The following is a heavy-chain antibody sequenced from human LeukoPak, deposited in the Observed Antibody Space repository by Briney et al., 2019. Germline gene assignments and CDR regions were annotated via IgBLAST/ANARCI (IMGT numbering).Heavy chain of an antibody. Sequence: GGSLRLSCVASGFSFKTDGMHWVRQAPGKGLEWVAHIRHDGSLLYYSESAKGRFTISRDNSKNTLYLQMNSLRSDDTAVYYCTRGDDYGSNMRLPKFNWFDPWGQGSLVTVSS. CDR1: GFSFKTDG. J-gene: IGHJ5*02. D-gene: IGHD4-17*01. CDR2: IRHDGSLL. V-gene: IGHV3-30*02. CDR3: TRGDDYGSNMRLPKFNWFDP.